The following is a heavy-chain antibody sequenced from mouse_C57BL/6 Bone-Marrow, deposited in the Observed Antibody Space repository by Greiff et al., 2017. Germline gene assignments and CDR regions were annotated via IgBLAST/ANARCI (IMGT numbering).Heavy chain of an antibody. CDR2: IYPGGGYT. CDR1: GYTFTNYW. V-gene: IGHV1-63*01. J-gene: IGHJ4*01. D-gene: IGHD2-1*01. Sequence: VTLVESGAELVRPGTSVKMSCKASGYTFTNYWIGWAKQRPGHGLEWIGDIYPGGGYTNYNEKFKGKATLTADKSSSTAYMQFSSLTSEDSAIYYCARRNGNYVAMDYWGQGTSVTVSS. CDR3: ARRNGNYVAMDY.